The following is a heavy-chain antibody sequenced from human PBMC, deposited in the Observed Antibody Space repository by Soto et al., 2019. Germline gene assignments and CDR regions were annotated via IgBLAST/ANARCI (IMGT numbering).Heavy chain of an antibody. CDR1: KITFINYA. J-gene: IGHJ4*02. D-gene: IGHD3-22*01. Sequence: EVQLLESGGGLVQPGGSLRLSCAASKITFINYAMSWVRQAPGKGLEWVSAISGGGGSVYHADSVKGRFTISRDHSKNTLYLQMNSLRAEDTAVYYCAKGRGDDSSGYAFDYWGQGTLVTVSS. CDR2: ISGGGGSV. CDR3: AKGRGDDSSGYAFDY. V-gene: IGHV3-23*01.